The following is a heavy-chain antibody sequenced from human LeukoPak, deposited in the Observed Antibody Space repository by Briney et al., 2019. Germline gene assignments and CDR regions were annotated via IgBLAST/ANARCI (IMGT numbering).Heavy chain of an antibody. CDR1: GFTFSSYW. CDR3: ARHAARYYDFWSGVMSVWFDP. D-gene: IGHD3-3*01. Sequence: GSLRLSCAASGFTFSSYWMSWIRQPPGKGLEWIGSIYYSGSTYYNPSLKSRVTISVDTSKNQFSLKLSSVTAADTAVYYCARHAARYYDFWSGVMSVWFDPWGQGTLVTVSS. J-gene: IGHJ5*02. V-gene: IGHV4-39*01. CDR2: IYYSGST.